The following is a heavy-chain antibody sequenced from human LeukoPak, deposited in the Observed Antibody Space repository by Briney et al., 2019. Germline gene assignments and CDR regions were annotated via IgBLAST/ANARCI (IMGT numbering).Heavy chain of an antibody. J-gene: IGHJ1*01. CDR3: ARVKYYDSSGYSNAAEYFQH. D-gene: IGHD3-22*01. CDR2: TYYRSKWYN. V-gene: IGHV6-1*01. CDR1: GGSVSSNSAA. Sequence: SQTLSLTCAISGGSVSSNSAAWNWIRQSPSRGLEWLGRTYYRSKWYNDYPVSVKSRITINPDTSKNQFSLQLNSVTPEDTAVYYCARVKYYDSSGYSNAAEYFQHWGQGTLVTVSS.